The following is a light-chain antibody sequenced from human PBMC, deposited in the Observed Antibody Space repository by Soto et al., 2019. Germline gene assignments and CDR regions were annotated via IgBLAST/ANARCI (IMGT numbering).Light chain of an antibody. J-gene: IGKJ1*01. CDR2: AAS. V-gene: IGKV1-39*01. Sequence: DIQMTQSPSSLSASVGDRVTISCRSSQHISTYLYWYQHKPGKAPKLLVYAASTLQSGVPSRFSGSGSGTDFRLTISSLQPEDFATYYCQQSSTIPRTFGQGTKVDLK. CDR1: QHISTY. CDR3: QQSSTIPRT.